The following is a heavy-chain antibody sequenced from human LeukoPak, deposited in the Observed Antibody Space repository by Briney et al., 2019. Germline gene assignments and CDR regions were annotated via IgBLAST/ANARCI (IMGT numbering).Heavy chain of an antibody. Sequence: SETLSLTCTVSGYSISSDCYWAWIRQPPGKGLEWIGSMYHSGDTHYNPSLKSRVTISVDMPKNQFSLKLTSVTAADTAVYYGARDHSTGWDFDYWGQGTLVTVSS. J-gene: IGHJ4*02. D-gene: IGHD6-25*01. V-gene: IGHV4-38-2*02. CDR3: ARDHSTGWDFDY. CDR2: MYHSGDT. CDR1: GYSISSDCY.